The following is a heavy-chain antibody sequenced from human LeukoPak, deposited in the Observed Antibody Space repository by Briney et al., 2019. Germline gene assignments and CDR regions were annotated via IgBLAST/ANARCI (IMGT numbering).Heavy chain of an antibody. Sequence: ESSVKVSCKASGGSFRNYVISWVRQAPGQGLEWMGRITPLFHTTDYAQKFQGRVTITADESTSTAYMELSSLRSEDTAVYYCAYQINVLRYSDWIGYFDYWGQGTLVTVSS. D-gene: IGHD3-9*01. J-gene: IGHJ4*02. V-gene: IGHV1-69*15. CDR2: ITPLFHTT. CDR3: AYQINVLRYSDWIGYFDY. CDR1: GGSFRNYV.